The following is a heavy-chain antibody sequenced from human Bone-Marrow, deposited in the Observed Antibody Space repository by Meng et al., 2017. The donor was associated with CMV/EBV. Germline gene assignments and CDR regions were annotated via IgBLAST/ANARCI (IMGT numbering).Heavy chain of an antibody. CDR1: GYTSTGYY. D-gene: IGHD6-6*01. V-gene: IGHV1-2*02. CDR3: ARDLRVAARRRGWDNWFDP. J-gene: IGHJ5*02. CDR2: INPNSGGT. Sequence: ASVKVSCKASGYTSTGYYMHWVRQAPGQGLEWMGWINPNSGGTNYAQKFQGRVTMTRDTSISTAYMELSRLRSDDTAVYYCARDLRVAARRRGWDNWFDPWGQGTLVTVSS.